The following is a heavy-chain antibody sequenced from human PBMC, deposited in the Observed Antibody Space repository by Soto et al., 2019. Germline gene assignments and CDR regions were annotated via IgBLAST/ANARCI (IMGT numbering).Heavy chain of an antibody. CDR1: GGSFSGYY. CDR3: XXXGGTIFGVVTYYFDY. V-gene: IGHV4-34*01. Sequence: QVQLQQWGAGLLKPSETLSLTCAVYGGSFSGYYWSWVRQPPGKGLEWIGEINHSGSTNYNPSLKSRVTISVDPSKNQFXXXLSSXXXXXXXXXXXXXXGGTIFGVVTYYFDYWGQGTLVTVSS. J-gene: IGHJ4*02. D-gene: IGHD3-3*01. CDR2: INHSGST.